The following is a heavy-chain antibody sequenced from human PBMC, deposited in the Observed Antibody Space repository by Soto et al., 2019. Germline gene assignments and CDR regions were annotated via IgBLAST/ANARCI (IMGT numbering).Heavy chain of an antibody. CDR3: ARPDDSSGYHLSLAY. V-gene: IGHV5-51*01. CDR1: GYSFTSYW. Sequence: GESLKISCKGSGYSFTSYWIGWVRQMPGKGLEWMGIIYPGDSDTRYSPSFQGQVTISADKSISTAYLQWSSLKASDTAMYYCARPDDSSGYHLSLAYWGQGTLVTVSS. J-gene: IGHJ4*02. D-gene: IGHD3-22*01. CDR2: IYPGDSDT.